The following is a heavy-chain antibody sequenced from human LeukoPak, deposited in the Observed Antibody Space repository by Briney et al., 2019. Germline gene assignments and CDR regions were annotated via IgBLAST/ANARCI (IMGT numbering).Heavy chain of an antibody. CDR1: GFTFTNDF. J-gene: IGHJ5*02. CDR3: AGGRGWFYDP. V-gene: IGHV3-7*01. D-gene: IGHD6-19*01. CDR2: MKVDGSDI. Sequence: GGSLRLSCAASGFTFTNDFMTWVRQAPGKGLEWVANMKVDGSDIHYVDSVKGRFTISSDNARNSLYLQMNTLRVADTAVYYCAGGRGWFYDPGGGGPLVTVS.